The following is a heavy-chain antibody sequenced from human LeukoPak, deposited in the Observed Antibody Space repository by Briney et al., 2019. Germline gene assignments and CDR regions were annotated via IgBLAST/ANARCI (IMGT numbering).Heavy chain of an antibody. J-gene: IGHJ4*02. CDR2: ISSSGSTI. CDR3: ARGESLLMVYTMTFDY. D-gene: IGHD2-8*01. CDR1: GFTFSDYY. V-gene: IGHV3-11*01. Sequence: GGSLRLSCAASGFTFSDYYMSWIRQAPGKGLEWVSYISSSGSTIYYADSVKGRFTISRDNARNSLYLQMNSLRAEDTAMYYCARGESLLMVYTMTFDYWGQGTLVTGSS.